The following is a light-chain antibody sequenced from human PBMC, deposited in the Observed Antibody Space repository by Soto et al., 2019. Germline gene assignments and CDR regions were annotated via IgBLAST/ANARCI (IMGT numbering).Light chain of an antibody. CDR2: AAS. J-gene: IGKJ4*01. Sequence: DIQMTQSPSSLSASVGDRVTITCRASQGIRNGLGWYQQKPGKAPKRLIYAASSLQSGVPSRFSGSGFGTEFTLTISSLQPEDFATYYCLQHNTYPLTFGEGTKVEI. CDR3: LQHNTYPLT. V-gene: IGKV1-17*01. CDR1: QGIRNG.